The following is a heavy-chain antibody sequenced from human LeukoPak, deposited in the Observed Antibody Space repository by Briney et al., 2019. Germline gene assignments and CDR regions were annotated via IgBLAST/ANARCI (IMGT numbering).Heavy chain of an antibody. Sequence: SVKVSCKASGGTFSSYAISWVRQAPGQGLEWMGGIIPIFGTANYAQKFQGRVTITTDESTSTAYMELSSLRSEDTAVYYCARAPSDFWSGYYDVSFDYWGQGTLVTVSS. CDR1: GGTFSSYA. CDR2: IIPIFGTA. J-gene: IGHJ4*02. V-gene: IGHV1-69*05. CDR3: ARAPSDFWSGYYDVSFDY. D-gene: IGHD3-3*01.